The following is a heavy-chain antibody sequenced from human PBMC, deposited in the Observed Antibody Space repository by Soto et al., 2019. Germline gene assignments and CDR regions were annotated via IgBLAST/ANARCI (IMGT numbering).Heavy chain of an antibody. CDR1: GFTVSSYA. D-gene: IGHD6-19*01. V-gene: IGHV3-23*01. CDR3: ATDIGSGWYSD. J-gene: IGHJ4*02. Sequence: EVQLLESGGGLVQPGGSLRLSCAASGFTVSSYAMSWVRQAPGKGLEWVSASSGSGGSTYYADSVKGRFTISRDNSKNTLYLQMNSLRAEDTAVYDCATDIGSGWYSDWGQGTLVTVSS. CDR2: SSGSGGST.